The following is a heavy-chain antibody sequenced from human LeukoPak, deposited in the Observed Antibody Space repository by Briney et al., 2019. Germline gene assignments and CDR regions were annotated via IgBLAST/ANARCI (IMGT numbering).Heavy chain of an antibody. CDR2: IYPGDSDT. Sequence: GESLKISCKGSGYSFTSYWIGWVRQMPGKGLEWMGIIYPGDSDTRYSPSFQGQVTISADKSISTAYLQWSSLKASDTAMYYCARHGKITIFGVVLDYFDYWGQGTLVTVSS. J-gene: IGHJ4*02. CDR1: GYSFTSYW. CDR3: ARHGKITIFGVVLDYFDY. V-gene: IGHV5-51*01. D-gene: IGHD3-3*01.